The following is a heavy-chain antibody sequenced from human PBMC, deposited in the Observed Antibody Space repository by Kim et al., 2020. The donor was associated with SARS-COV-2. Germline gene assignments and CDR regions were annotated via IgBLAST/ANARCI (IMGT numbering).Heavy chain of an antibody. D-gene: IGHD3-10*01. V-gene: IGHV1-18*01. Sequence: ASVKVSCKASGYSFTSYGINWVRQAPGQGLEWMGWISVYNGNTDYAQKLQGRVTMTTDTSRAQPTMDLRALEPTATPGISGARGVRGVFPAWLGPWARGT. J-gene: IGHJ5*02. CDR3: ARGVRGVFPAWLGP. CDR1: GYSFTSYG. CDR2: ISVYNGNT.